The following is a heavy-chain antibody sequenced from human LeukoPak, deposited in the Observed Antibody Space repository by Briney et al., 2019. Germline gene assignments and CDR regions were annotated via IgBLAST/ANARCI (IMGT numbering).Heavy chain of an antibody. CDR3: AKGEGGDSGWYGDY. Sequence: GGSLRLSCAASGFTVSNYAMHWVRQAPGKGLEWLAVISYDGTDINYADSVKGRFTISRDNSTNTLFLQMNSLRAEDTAMYYCAKGEGGDSGWYGDYWGQGTLVTVSS. J-gene: IGHJ4*02. CDR2: ISYDGTDI. V-gene: IGHV3-30*18. CDR1: GFTVSNYA. D-gene: IGHD6-19*01.